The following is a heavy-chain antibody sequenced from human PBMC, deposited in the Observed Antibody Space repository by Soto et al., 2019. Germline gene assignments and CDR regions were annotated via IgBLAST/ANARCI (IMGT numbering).Heavy chain of an antibody. V-gene: IGHV4-39*01. Sequence: PSETLSLTCTVSGGSISSSSYYWGWIRQPPGKGLEWIGSIYYSGSTYYNPSLKSRVTISVDTSKNQFSLKLSSVTAADTAVYYCAIRRSSSWYLRAYYGMDVWGQGTTVTVSS. CDR2: IYYSGST. CDR3: AIRRSSSWYLRAYYGMDV. CDR1: GGSISSSSYY. J-gene: IGHJ6*02. D-gene: IGHD6-13*01.